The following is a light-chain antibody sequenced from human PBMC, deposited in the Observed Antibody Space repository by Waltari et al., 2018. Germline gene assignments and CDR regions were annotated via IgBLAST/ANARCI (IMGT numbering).Light chain of an antibody. CDR2: DAS. CDR3: QKYNSAPWT. V-gene: IGKV1-27*01. CDR1: QGINNY. J-gene: IGKJ1*01. Sequence: DIQMTQSPSSLSAPVVDRVTITCRASQGINNYLPWYQQKPGKVPNVLIYDASTLQSGVPSRFSGSGSGTDFTLTISSLQPEDVATYYCQKYNSAPWTFGQGTKVEIK.